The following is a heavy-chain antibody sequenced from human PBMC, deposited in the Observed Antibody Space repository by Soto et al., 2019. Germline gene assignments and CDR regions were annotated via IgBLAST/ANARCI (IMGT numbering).Heavy chain of an antibody. CDR3: ARDMSGGSSWYEFDS. Sequence: SETLSLTCIVSGDSVTSGSYYWTWLRQPPGKGLEWIGYISYTGRTKYNPSLQSRVTISADTSKNLFSLKLISVTPADTAVYFCARDMSGGSSWYEFDSWGPGTLVTVSS. D-gene: IGHD6-13*01. J-gene: IGHJ4*02. CDR1: GDSVTSGSYY. CDR2: ISYTGRT. V-gene: IGHV4-61*01.